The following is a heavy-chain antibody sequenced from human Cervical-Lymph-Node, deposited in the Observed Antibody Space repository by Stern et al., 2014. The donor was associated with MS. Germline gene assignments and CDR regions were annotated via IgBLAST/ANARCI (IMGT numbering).Heavy chain of an antibody. CDR1: GGSISSRY. CDR2: IPHSGDT. Sequence: QVQLQQSGPGLVKPSETLSLTCAVSGGSISSRYWGWIRQPPGKGLEWIGLIPHSGDTKYNPSLKSRVTISLDTTKNPFSLKVTPVTAADTAVYYCARLSTAVDFWGQGTLVTVS. J-gene: IGHJ4*02. CDR3: ARLSTAVDF. V-gene: IGHV4-59*08.